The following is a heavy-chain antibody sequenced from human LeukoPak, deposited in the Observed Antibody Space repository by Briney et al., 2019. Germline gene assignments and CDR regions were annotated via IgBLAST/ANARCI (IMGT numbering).Heavy chain of an antibody. CDR3: ARDRGEYGSGSNFDY. CDR1: GGSISSYY. CDR2: IYYSGST. J-gene: IGHJ4*02. V-gene: IGHV4-59*01. Sequence: PSETLSRNCTVSGGSISSYYWSWIRQPPGKGLEWIGYIYYSGSTNYNPSLKSRVTISVDTSKNQFSLKLSSVTAADTAVYYCARDRGEYGSGSNFDYWGQGTLVTVSS. D-gene: IGHD3-10*01.